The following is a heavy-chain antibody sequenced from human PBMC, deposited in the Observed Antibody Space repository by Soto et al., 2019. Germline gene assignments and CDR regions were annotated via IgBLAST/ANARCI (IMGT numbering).Heavy chain of an antibody. CDR3: AKPMYYYGSGSYSTFDY. V-gene: IGHV3-23*01. CDR1: GFTFSSYA. CDR2: ISGSGGST. J-gene: IGHJ4*02. Sequence: GSLRLSCAASGFTFSSYAMSWVRQAPGKGLEWVSAISGSGGSTYYADSVKGRFAISRDNSKNTLYLQMNSLRAEDTAVYYCAKPMYYYGSGSYSTFDYWGQGTLVTVSS. D-gene: IGHD3-10*01.